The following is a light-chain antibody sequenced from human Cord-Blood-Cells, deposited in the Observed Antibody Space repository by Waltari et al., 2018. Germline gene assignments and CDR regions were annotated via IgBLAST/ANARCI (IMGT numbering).Light chain of an antibody. Sequence: DIQMTQSPSSLSASVGDRVTITCRASQSIRSYLNWYQQKPGKAPKLLIYAASSLQSGVPSRFSGSVSGTDFTLTISSLQPEDFATYYCQQSYSTPPWTFGQGTKVEIK. CDR2: AAS. J-gene: IGKJ1*01. CDR3: QQSYSTPPWT. V-gene: IGKV1-39*01. CDR1: QSIRSY.